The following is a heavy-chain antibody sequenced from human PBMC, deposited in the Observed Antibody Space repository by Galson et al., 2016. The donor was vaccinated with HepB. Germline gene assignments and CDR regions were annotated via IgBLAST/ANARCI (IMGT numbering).Heavy chain of an antibody. V-gene: IGHV4-59*08. J-gene: IGHJ4*02. Sequence: ETLSLTCSVSGASISFYSWSWIRQPPGKELESIGYVFFSGSTNYNPSLKGRVTISLDTSMNQFSLNLNSVTAADTAVYYCARPSRYSGWDYFDIWGQGQLVTVSS. D-gene: IGHD1-26*01. CDR3: ARPSRYSGWDYFDI. CDR1: GASISFYS. CDR2: VFFSGST.